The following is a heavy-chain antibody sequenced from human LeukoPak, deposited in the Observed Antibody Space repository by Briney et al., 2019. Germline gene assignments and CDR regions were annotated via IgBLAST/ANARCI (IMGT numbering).Heavy chain of an antibody. D-gene: IGHD6-13*01. CDR3: ARDRGLAVAGTPNPLDY. CDR2: IPYDGRSE. V-gene: IGHV3-30*03. J-gene: IGHJ4*02. CDR1: GFTFSSYG. Sequence: GGSLRLSCAASGFTFSSYGIHWVRQAPGKGLEWVAVIPYDGRSEFYADSVKGRFTVSRDNSKNTLDLQMDSLRAEDTALYYCARDRGLAVAGTPNPLDYWGQGTLVIVSS.